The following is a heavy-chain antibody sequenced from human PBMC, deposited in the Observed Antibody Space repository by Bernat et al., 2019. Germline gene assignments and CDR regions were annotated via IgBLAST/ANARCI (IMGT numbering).Heavy chain of an antibody. D-gene: IGHD3-22*01. CDR1: GGSISSSNW. V-gene: IGHV4-4*02. J-gene: IGHJ4*02. CDR2: IYHSGST. CDR3: ARDDYYDSSGYKPLDY. Sequence: QVQLQESGPGLVKPSGTLSLTCAVSGGSISSSNWWSWVRQPRGKGVEWIGEIYHSGSTNYNPALKSRVTISVDKSKNQFSLKLSSVTAADTAVYYCARDDYYDSSGYKPLDYWGQGTLVTVSS.